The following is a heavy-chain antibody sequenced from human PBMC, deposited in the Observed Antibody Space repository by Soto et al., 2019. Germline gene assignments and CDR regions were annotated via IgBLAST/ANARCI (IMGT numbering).Heavy chain of an antibody. CDR2: IYPGDSDT. J-gene: IGHJ6*02. CDR1: GYSFTSYW. CDR3: ARLLTIAAGPYYYGMDV. Sequence: PGESLKISCKGSGYSFTSYWIGWVRQMPGKGLEWMGIIYPGDSDTRYSPSFQGQVTISADKSISTAYLQWSSLKASDTAMYYCARLLTIAAGPYYYGMDVWGQGTTVTVSS. D-gene: IGHD6-13*01. V-gene: IGHV5-51*01.